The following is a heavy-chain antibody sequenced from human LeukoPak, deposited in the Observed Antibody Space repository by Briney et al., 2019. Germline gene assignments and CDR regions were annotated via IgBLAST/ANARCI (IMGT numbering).Heavy chain of an antibody. CDR1: GFTFSDYG. Sequence: QPGRSLRLSCAVSGFTFSDYGMHWVRQAPCKGLEWVAVIWHDGSNKYHGGSVKGRFTISRDSYKNTLYLQMNSLRVEDTAVYYCARDDFIGGYTIDYWGQGTLVTVSS. V-gene: IGHV3-33*01. D-gene: IGHD5-24*01. CDR2: IWHDGSNK. CDR3: ARDDFIGGYTIDY. J-gene: IGHJ4*02.